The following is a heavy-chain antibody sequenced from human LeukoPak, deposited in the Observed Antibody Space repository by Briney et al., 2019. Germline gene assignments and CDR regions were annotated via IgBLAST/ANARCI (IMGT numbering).Heavy chain of an antibody. D-gene: IGHD4-11*01. J-gene: IGHJ4*02. CDR2: IRYDGSNK. CDR3: AKTVTNYGDYFDY. V-gene: IGHV3-30*02. CDR1: GFTFSSYG. Sequence: PGGSLRLSCAASGFTFSSYGMHWVRQAPGKGLEWVAFIRYDGSNKYYADSVKGRFTISRDNSKNTLYLQMNSLRAEDTAVYYCAKTVTNYGDYFDYWGQGTLVTVSS.